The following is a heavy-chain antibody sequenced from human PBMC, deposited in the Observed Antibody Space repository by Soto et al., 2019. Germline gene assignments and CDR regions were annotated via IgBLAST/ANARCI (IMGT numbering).Heavy chain of an antibody. Sequence: PSETLSLTCTVSGGSISSGGYSWSWIRQPPGKGLEWIGYIYHSGSTYYNPSLKSRVTISVDRSKNQFSLKLSSVTAADTAVYYCARGNVDYDAFDIWGQGTMVTVSS. CDR1: GGSISSGGYS. J-gene: IGHJ3*02. D-gene: IGHD1-1*01. CDR2: IYHSGST. CDR3: ARGNVDYDAFDI. V-gene: IGHV4-30-2*01.